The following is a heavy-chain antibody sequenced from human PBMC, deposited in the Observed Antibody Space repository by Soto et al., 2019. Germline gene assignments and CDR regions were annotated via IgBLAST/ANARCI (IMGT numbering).Heavy chain of an antibody. Sequence: QIQLVQSGDEMKKPGASVRVSCKASGDRFSSYGLSWVRQAPGQGLEWMGWISVSNGNSKSAEKFQGRITMTIDTFTSTAYMDLKSLRPDDTAMYSCARVGRSNGWHVRPGDLPYWGQGTRITVSS. CDR3: ARVGRSNGWHVRPGDLPY. V-gene: IGHV1-18*04. CDR1: GDRFSSYG. D-gene: IGHD6-19*01. J-gene: IGHJ4*02. CDR2: ISVSNGNS.